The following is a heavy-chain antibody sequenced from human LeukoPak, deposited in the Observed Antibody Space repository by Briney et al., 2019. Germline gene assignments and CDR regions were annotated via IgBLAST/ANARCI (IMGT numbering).Heavy chain of an antibody. CDR2: ISYDGSNK. J-gene: IGHJ3*02. CDR3: ARTGIAARPGAFEI. D-gene: IGHD6-6*01. V-gene: IGHV3-30-3*01. CDR1: GFTFSIYA. Sequence: GRSLTLSCAASGFTFSIYAMHRVRQAPGKGLEWVAVISYDGSNKYYADSVKGRFTISRDNSKNTLYLQMNSLRAEDTAVYYCARTGIAARPGAFEIWGQGTMVTASS.